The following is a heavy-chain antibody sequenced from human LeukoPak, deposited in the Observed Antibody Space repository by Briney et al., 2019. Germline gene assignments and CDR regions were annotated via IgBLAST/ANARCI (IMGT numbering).Heavy chain of an antibody. V-gene: IGHV4-39*07. CDR3: ARGRKKVGATPAFGY. J-gene: IGHJ4*02. D-gene: IGHD1-26*01. CDR1: GGSISSGDYY. Sequence: PSETLSLTCTVSGGSISSGDYYWSWIRQPPGKGLEWIGEINHSGSTNYNPSLKSRVTISVDTSKNQFSLKLSSVTAADTAVYYCARGRKKVGATPAFGYWGQGTLVTVSS. CDR2: INHSGST.